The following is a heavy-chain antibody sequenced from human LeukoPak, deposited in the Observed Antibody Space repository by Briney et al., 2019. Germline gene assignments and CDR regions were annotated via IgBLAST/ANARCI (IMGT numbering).Heavy chain of an antibody. CDR1: GSTFSTSW. CDR2: IKQDGSEK. CDR3: ARAWQWAFDI. Sequence: GGSLRRSCAASGSTFSTSWMSWVRQTPGKGLEWVASIKQDGSEKYYVDSVRGRFTISRDNAKNSLSLQMNSLRAEDTAVYYCARAWQWAFDIWGQGTMVTVSS. J-gene: IGHJ3*02. D-gene: IGHD2-8*01. V-gene: IGHV3-7*04.